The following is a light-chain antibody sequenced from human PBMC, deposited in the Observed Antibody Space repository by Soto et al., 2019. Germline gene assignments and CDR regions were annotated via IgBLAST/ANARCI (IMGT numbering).Light chain of an antibody. CDR3: EAWDNSLRAYV. J-gene: IGLJ1*01. CDR2: KSN. CDR1: SSNIGSNS. V-gene: IGLV1-47*01. Sequence: QSVMTQPPSAPETPGQRFTISCSGSSSNIGSNSVYWYQQLPGTAPKLLIYKSNQRPSGVPDRFSGSKSGTSASPAISGLRSEDEADYYCEAWDNSLRAYVFGIGTKVTVL.